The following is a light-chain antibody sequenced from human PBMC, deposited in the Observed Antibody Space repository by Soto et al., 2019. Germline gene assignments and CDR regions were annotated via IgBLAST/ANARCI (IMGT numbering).Light chain of an antibody. V-gene: IGKV1-5*01. J-gene: IGKJ3*01. CDR1: QSISGW. CDR2: DAS. CDR3: QQYSGYSLFT. Sequence: DIQMTQSPSTLSASVGDRVTITCRASQSISGWLAWYQQRPGKAPKLLIYDASSLESGVPSRFSGSGSGTEVTLPIGRLQPDDFATSYFQQYSGYSLFTFGPGTIVDIK.